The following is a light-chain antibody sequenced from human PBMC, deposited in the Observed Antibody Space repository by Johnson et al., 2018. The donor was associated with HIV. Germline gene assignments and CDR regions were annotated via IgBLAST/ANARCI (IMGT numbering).Light chain of an antibody. CDR1: SSNIGNNF. Sequence: QSVLTQPPSVSAAPGQRVTRSYSGSSSNIGNNFVSWFRQLPLRAPKVLIYDNSKRPSGIPDRFSGSKSGTSATLGITGLQTGDEADYYCGTWDSSLRTGFFGTGTKVTVL. CDR2: DNS. CDR3: GTWDSSLRTGF. V-gene: IGLV1-51*01. J-gene: IGLJ1*01.